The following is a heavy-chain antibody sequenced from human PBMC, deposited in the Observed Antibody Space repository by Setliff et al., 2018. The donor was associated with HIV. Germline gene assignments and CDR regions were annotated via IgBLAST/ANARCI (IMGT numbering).Heavy chain of an antibody. D-gene: IGHD3-3*01. J-gene: IGHJ5*02. CDR1: GGSISNYY. CDR3: TRGLGYNFWSGYSPIGWFDP. V-gene: IGHV4-59*01. Sequence: SETLSLTCTVSGGSISNYYWSWIRQPPGKGLEWIGYIYYSGSTNYNPSLKSRVTISVGTSKNQFSLKLSSVTAADSAVYYCTRGLGYNFWSGYSPIGWFDPWGQGTLVTVSS. CDR2: IYYSGST.